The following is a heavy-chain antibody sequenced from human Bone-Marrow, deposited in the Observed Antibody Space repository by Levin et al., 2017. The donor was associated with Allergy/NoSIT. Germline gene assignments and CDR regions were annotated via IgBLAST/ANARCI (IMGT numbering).Heavy chain of an antibody. V-gene: IGHV3-23*01. CDR3: VRTPGAIVVTPYFDY. CDR2: ISGNGENT. CDR1: GFRFSDYV. J-gene: IGHJ4*02. Sequence: GESLKISCAASGFRFSDYVMNWVRQAPGKGLEWVSVISGNGENTYYADSVKGRFTISRDTSKNTLYLQMNSLSAEDTAIYYCVRTPGAIVVTPYFDYWGQGTLVTVSS. D-gene: IGHD2-21*01.